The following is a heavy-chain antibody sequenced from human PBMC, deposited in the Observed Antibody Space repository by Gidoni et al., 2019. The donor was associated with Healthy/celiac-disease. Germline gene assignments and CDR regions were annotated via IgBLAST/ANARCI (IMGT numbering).Heavy chain of an antibody. CDR3: ARSGIAAAGPPQGNYYYGMDV. V-gene: IGHV1-2*04. CDR2: INPNSGGT. CDR1: GYTFTGYY. J-gene: IGHJ6*02. Sequence: QVQLVQSGAEVKKPGASVKVSCKASGYTFTGYYMHWVRQAPGQGLEWMGWINPNSGGTNYAQKFQGWVTMTRDTSISTAYMELSRLRSDDTAVYYCARSGIAAAGPPQGNYYYGMDVWGQGTTVTVSS. D-gene: IGHD6-13*01.